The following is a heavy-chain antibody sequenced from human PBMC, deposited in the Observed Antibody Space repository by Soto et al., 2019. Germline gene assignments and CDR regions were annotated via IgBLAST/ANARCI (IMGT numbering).Heavy chain of an antibody. V-gene: IGHV3-48*03. D-gene: IGHD5-18*01. CDR3: ARENSVQAWLHHFDH. CDR1: GLSFSSFA. CDR2: ISDDGASI. J-gene: IGHJ4*02. Sequence: PGGSLSLSCEASGLSFSSFAMNWVRQAPGRGLEWVSYISDDGASIYYADSLKGRFTISRDNAKNSLSLQMNNLSAEDTAVYYCARENSVQAWLHHFDHWGLGTLVTVSS.